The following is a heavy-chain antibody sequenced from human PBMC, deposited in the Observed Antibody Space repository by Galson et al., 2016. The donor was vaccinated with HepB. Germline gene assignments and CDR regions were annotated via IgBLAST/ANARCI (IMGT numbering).Heavy chain of an antibody. CDR3: ARRGVDSSGYYYIDAFDI. D-gene: IGHD3-22*01. J-gene: IGHJ3*02. CDR2: IYPGDSDT. V-gene: IGHV5-51*01. Sequence: QSGAEVKKPGESLKISCKGSGYSFFKYWIGWVRQMPGKGLQWMGIIYPGDSDTRYSPSFQGQVTISADWSISTAYLQWSSLKASDTAIYYCARRGVDSSGYYYIDAFDIWGQGAMITVSS. CDR1: GYSFFKYW.